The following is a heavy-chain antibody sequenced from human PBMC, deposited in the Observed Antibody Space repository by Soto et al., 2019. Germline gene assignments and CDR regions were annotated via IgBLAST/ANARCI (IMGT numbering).Heavy chain of an antibody. CDR3: ARVGYYYDSRRAPSNY. J-gene: IGHJ4*02. CDR1: GGTFTSSD. D-gene: IGHD3-22*01. Sequence: ASVKVSCKASGGTFTSSDISWVLQAPGQGLEWMGGIIPIFGTANYAQKFQGRVTITADESTSTAYMELSSLRSEDTAVYYCARVGYYYDSRRAPSNYWGQGSLVTVSS. CDR2: IIPIFGTA. V-gene: IGHV1-69*01.